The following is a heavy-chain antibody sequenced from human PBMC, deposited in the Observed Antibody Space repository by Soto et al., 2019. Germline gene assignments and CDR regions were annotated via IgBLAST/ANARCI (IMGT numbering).Heavy chain of an antibody. V-gene: IGHV2-5*02. Sequence: QITLKESGPTLVKPTQTLTLTCTFSGFSLSTSGVAVGWIRQRPGKGLEWLALIYWDDDKRYSPSMKGRLTITRDTSKNQVVLIMTNMDPEDAATYYCAHRLTATAFDIWGQGTMVTVSS. CDR2: IYWDDDK. D-gene: IGHD2-21*02. J-gene: IGHJ3*02. CDR3: AHRLTATAFDI. CDR1: GFSLSTSGVA.